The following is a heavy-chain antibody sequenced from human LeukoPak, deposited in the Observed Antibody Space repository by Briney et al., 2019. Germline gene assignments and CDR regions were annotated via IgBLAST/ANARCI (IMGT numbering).Heavy chain of an antibody. Sequence: GASVTVSYKPSVCTFTRYGISWVRQAPGHGLEWMGWINTYNGNTDYAQKLQGRVTMTTDTSTSTAYMELRSLRSDDTALYYCATNYYDSSGYYASDYWGQGTLVTVSS. CDR2: INTYNGNT. CDR1: VCTFTRYG. J-gene: IGHJ4*02. D-gene: IGHD3-22*01. V-gene: IGHV1-18*01. CDR3: ATNYYDSSGYYASDY.